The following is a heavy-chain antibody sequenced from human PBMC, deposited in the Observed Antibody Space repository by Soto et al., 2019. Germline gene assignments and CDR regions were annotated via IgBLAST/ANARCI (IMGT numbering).Heavy chain of an antibody. CDR2: ISTSGNTI. CDR1: GFTFSSYS. CDR3: AGLFGSGA. V-gene: IGHV3-48*01. Sequence: EVQLVESGGGLVQPGGSLRLSCAASGFTFSSYSLNWVRQAPGKGLEWVSYISTSGNTIYYADSVKGRFTVSRDNAKNALYLQMNRLRADDTAVYYCAGLFGSGAWGQGTLVTVSS. D-gene: IGHD3-10*01. J-gene: IGHJ4*02.